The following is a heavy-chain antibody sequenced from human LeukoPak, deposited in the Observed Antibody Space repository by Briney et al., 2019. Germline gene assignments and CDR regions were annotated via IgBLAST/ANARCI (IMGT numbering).Heavy chain of an antibody. Sequence: SETLSLTCAVYGGSFSGYYWSWIRQPPGKGLEWIGEINHSGSTNYNPSLKSRVTISVDTSKNQFSLKLSSVTAADTAVYYCASGAYYGSGGYTNYYYYGMDVWGQGTTVTVSS. CDR1: GGSFSGYY. V-gene: IGHV4-34*01. CDR3: ASGAYYGSGGYTNYYYYGMDV. CDR2: INHSGST. D-gene: IGHD3-10*01. J-gene: IGHJ6*02.